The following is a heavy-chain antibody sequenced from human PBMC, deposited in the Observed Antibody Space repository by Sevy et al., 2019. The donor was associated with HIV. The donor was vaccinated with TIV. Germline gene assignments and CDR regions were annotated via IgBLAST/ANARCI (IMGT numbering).Heavy chain of an antibody. CDR2: IYHTGNT. CDR1: GVSISSGAYS. J-gene: IGHJ3*01. D-gene: IGHD4-17*01. V-gene: IGHV4-30-2*01. CDR3: ARDGGTMTTPGSFDF. Sequence: SESLSLTCAVSGVSISSGAYSWNWIRQPPGKGLEWIGYIYHTGNTYYNPSLKSRITISLDRSKNQFSLRLSSVTAADTAVYFCARDGGTMTTPGSFDFWGQGTMVTVSS.